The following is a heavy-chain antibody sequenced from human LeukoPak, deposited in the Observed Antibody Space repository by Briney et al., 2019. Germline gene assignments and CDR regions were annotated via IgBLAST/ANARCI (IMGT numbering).Heavy chain of an antibody. V-gene: IGHV3-21*04. J-gene: IGHJ4*02. CDR3: ARDLNWETY. Sequence: PGGSLRLSCAASGFTFSSYSMNWVRQAPGKGLEWVSFITSSSNYIYYADSVKGRFTISRDNAKNSLYLQMNSLRAEDTAVYYCARDLNWETYWGQGTLVSVSS. CDR1: GFTFSSYS. D-gene: IGHD7-27*01. CDR2: ITSSSNYI.